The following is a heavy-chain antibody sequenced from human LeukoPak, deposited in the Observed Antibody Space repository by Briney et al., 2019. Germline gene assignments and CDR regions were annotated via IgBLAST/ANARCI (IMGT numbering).Heavy chain of an antibody. CDR2: IRSKAYGGTT. CDR3: TRGADFYGTNSYFDD. Sequence: GGSLRLSCSVSGFTFGDYAMSWFRQAPGKGLEWVGFIRSKAYGGTTEYAASVKGRFTISRDDFKSIAYVQMNSLKTEDTAVYYCTRGADFYGTNSYFDDWGQGTLVTVSS. CDR1: GFTFGDYA. J-gene: IGHJ5*02. D-gene: IGHD2-8*01. V-gene: IGHV3-49*03.